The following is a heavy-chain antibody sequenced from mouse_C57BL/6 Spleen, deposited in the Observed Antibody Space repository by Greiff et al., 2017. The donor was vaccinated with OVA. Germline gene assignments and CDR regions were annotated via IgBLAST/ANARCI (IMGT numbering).Heavy chain of an antibody. CDR2: IYPGDGDT. V-gene: IGHV1-82*01. J-gene: IGHJ2*01. D-gene: IGHD1-1*01. CDR3: AREEFITTVVAHFDY. CDR1: GYAFSSSW. Sequence: VQLQQSGPELVKPGASVKISCKASGYAFSSSWMNWVKQRPGKGLEWIGRIYPGDGDTNYNGKFKGKATLTADKSSSTAYMQLSSLTSEDSAVYFCAREEFITTVVAHFDYWGQGTTLTVSS.